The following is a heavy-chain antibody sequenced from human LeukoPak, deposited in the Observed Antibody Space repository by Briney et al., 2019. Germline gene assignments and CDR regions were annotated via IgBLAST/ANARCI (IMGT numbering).Heavy chain of an antibody. V-gene: IGHV4-34*01. D-gene: IGHD4-17*01. Sequence: SETLSLTCAVYGGSFSGYYWSWIRQPPGKGLEWIGEINHSGSTNYNPSLKSRVTISVDTSKNQFSLKLSSVTAADTAVYYCARERTTVIYWYFDLWGRGTLVTVSS. J-gene: IGHJ2*01. CDR1: GGSFSGYY. CDR2: INHSGST. CDR3: ARERTTVIYWYFDL.